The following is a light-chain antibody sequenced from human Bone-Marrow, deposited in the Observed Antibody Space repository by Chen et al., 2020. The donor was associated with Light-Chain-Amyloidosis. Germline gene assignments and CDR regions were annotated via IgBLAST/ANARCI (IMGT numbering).Light chain of an antibody. Sequence: SYVLTQPSSVSVAPGQTATIACGGNNIGSTSVHWYQQTPGQAPLLVVYDDCDRPSGIPERLSGSNSGNTATLTISRVEAGDEAAYYCQVWDRSSDRPVFGGGTKLTVL. CDR3: QVWDRSSDRPV. CDR1: NIGSTS. J-gene: IGLJ3*02. V-gene: IGLV3-21*02. CDR2: DDC.